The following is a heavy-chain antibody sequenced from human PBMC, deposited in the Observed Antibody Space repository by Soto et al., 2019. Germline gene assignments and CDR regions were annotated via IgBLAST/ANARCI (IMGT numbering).Heavy chain of an antibody. CDR1: GYQFSDYW. J-gene: IGHJ2*01. CDR2: LYPGDSGT. D-gene: IGHD3-3*01. Sequence: GESLKISCQGSGYQFSDYWIGWVRQMPGKGLEWMGILYPGDSGTKYSPSFQGHVTFSVDTSVSTAFLQWDSLQASDTAIYYCARQHYNFWSGSYTGSSYFDFWGRGTLVTVSS. CDR3: ARQHYNFWSGSYTGSSYFDF. V-gene: IGHV5-51*01.